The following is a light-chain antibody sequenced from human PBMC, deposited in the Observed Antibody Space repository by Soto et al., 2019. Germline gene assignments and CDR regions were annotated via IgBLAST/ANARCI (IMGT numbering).Light chain of an antibody. V-gene: IGLV1-40*01. CDR1: SSNIGAGFG. J-gene: IGLJ1*01. CDR2: GDT. Sequence: VLTQPPSVSGALGQTVTISCTGSSSNIGAGFGVHWYRDLPGSAPQLLIFGDTNRPSGVPDRFSGSKSGASASLAITGLQAEDEADYYCQSYDNSLSHFYVFGTGTKVTVL. CDR3: QSYDNSLSHFYV.